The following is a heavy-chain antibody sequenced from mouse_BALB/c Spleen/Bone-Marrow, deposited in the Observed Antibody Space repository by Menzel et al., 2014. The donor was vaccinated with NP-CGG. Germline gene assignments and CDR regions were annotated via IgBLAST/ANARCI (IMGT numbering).Heavy chain of an antibody. J-gene: IGHJ4*01. D-gene: IGHD2-14*01. V-gene: IGHV3-5*02. Sequence: VQLQQPGPGLVKPSQTVSLTCTVTDISITTGNYRWSWIRQFPGNKLEWIGYMYYSGTITYNPSLTSRTTITRDTSKNQVFLEMNSSTAEDTATYFCARDRYGYAMDYWGQGTSVAVSS. CDR1: DISITTGNYR. CDR3: ARDRYGYAMDY. CDR2: MYYSGTI.